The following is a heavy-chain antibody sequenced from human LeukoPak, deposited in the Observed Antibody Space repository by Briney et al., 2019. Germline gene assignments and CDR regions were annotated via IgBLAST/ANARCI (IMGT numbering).Heavy chain of an antibody. CDR3: ARAGYSSSWYSRYFDL. V-gene: IGHV3-13*01. Sequence: PGGSLRLSCAASGFTFSRYDMHWVRQPTGKGLEWVSGIGTAGEIYYPGSVKGRFTISRENAKNSLYLQVNSLRAGDTAVYYCARAGYSSSWYSRYFDLWGRGTLVTVSS. CDR1: GFTFSRYD. CDR2: IGTAGEI. D-gene: IGHD6-13*01. J-gene: IGHJ2*01.